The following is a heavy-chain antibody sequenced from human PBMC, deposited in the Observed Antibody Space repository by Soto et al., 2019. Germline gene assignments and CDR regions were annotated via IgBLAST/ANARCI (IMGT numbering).Heavy chain of an antibody. D-gene: IGHD3-3*01. CDR1: GFTFSSYA. Sequence: PGGSLRLSCAASGFTFSSYAMSWVRQAPGKGMGWVSAISGSGCSTYYAYSVKGRFTISRDNSKNMLYLQMNSLRAEDTAVYYCAKVITIFGVVHDYWGQGTLVTVSS. CDR2: ISGSGCST. CDR3: AKVITIFGVVHDY. V-gene: IGHV3-23*01. J-gene: IGHJ4*02.